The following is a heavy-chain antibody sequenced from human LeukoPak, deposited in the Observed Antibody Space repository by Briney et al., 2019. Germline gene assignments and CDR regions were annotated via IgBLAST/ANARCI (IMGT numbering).Heavy chain of an antibody. D-gene: IGHD5-12*01. V-gene: IGHV3-48*01. CDR2: INADSSTI. J-gene: IGHJ4*02. CDR1: GFTFSTYN. CDR3: ARGYSGYDSPSYFDY. Sequence: GGSLRLSCAASGFTFSTYNMNWVRQAPGKGLEWISYINADSSTIQYADSVGGRFTTSRDNAKNSLYLQMNSLRAEDTAVYYCARGYSGYDSPSYFDYWGQGTLVTVSS.